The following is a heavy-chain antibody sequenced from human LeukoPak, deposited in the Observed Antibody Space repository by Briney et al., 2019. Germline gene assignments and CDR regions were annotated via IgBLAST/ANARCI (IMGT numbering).Heavy chain of an antibody. CDR1: GGSFSGYY. D-gene: IGHD6-6*01. Sequence: SETLSLTCAVYGGSFSGYYWSWIRQPPGKGLEWIGEINHSGSINYNPSLKSRITISVDTSKNQFSLKLSSVTAADTAVYYCARGAHARPVDYWGQGTLVTVSS. J-gene: IGHJ4*02. V-gene: IGHV4-34*01. CDR2: INHSGSI. CDR3: ARGAHARPVDY.